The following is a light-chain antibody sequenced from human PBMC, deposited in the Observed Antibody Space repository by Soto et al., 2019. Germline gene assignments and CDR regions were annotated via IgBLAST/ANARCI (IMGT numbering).Light chain of an antibody. Sequence: QSVLTQPPSASGTPGQRVTISCSGSSSNIGSNAVSWYQHFPGTAPKVLIYSDDQLPSGVPDRFSGSKSGTSASLAISGLQAEDEADYFCAAWGDSLNTWVFGGGTKLTVL. CDR3: AAWGDSLNTWV. V-gene: IGLV1-44*01. CDR1: SSNIGSNA. J-gene: IGLJ3*02. CDR2: SDD.